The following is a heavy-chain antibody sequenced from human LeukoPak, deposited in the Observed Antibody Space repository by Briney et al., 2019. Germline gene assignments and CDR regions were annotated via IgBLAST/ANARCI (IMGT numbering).Heavy chain of an antibody. CDR3: ARSVGVVVAAIDY. D-gene: IGHD2-15*01. Sequence: SETLSLTCAVCGGSFSVYYWSWIRQPPGKGLEWIGEINHSGSTNYNPSLKSRVTISVDTSKNQFSLKLSSVTAADTAVYYCARSVGVVVAAIDYWGQGTLVTVSS. CDR2: INHSGST. V-gene: IGHV4-34*01. J-gene: IGHJ4*02. CDR1: GGSFSVYY.